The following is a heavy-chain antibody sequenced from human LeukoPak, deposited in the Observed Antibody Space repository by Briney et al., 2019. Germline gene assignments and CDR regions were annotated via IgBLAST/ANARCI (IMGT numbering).Heavy chain of an antibody. CDR1: GFTFSSYG. CDR2: IRYDGTNK. D-gene: IGHD5-12*01. J-gene: IGHJ4*02. Sequence: PGGSLRLSCAASGFTFSSYGMHWVRQAPGKGLEWVAFIRYDGTNKYYADSVKGRFTISRDNSKNTLYLQMNSLRAEDTAVYCCANILGASYSGFDYGDYWGQGILVTVSS. CDR3: ANILGASYSGFDYGDY. V-gene: IGHV3-30*02.